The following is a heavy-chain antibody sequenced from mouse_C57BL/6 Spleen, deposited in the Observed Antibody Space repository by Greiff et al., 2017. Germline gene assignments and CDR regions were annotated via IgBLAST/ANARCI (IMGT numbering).Heavy chain of an antibody. D-gene: IGHD2-1*01. CDR2: IDPSDSYT. J-gene: IGHJ4*01. CDR1: GYTFTSYW. V-gene: IGHV1-50*01. CDR3: ARGRGKKYYYAMDY. Sequence: QVQLQQPGAELVKPGASVKLSCKASGYTFTSYWMQWVKQRPGQGLEWIGEIDPSDSYTNYNQKFKGKATLTVDTSSSSAYRQLSSLTSEDSAVYYCARGRGKKYYYAMDYWGQGTSVTVSS.